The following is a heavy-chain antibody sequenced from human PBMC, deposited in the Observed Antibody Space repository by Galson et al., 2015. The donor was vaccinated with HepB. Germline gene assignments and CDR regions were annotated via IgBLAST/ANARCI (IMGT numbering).Heavy chain of an antibody. D-gene: IGHD6-6*01. J-gene: IGHJ4*02. CDR1: GFTFSNYG. Sequence: SLRLSCAASGFTFSNYGMTWVRQAPGKGLEWVSAMSSSGTNKYYADSVKGRFTISRDNSKNTLYLQMNSLRADDTAVYYCAKRQLDYYFDYWGQGTLVTVSS. CDR3: AKRQLDYYFDY. V-gene: IGHV3-23*01. CDR2: MSSSGTNK.